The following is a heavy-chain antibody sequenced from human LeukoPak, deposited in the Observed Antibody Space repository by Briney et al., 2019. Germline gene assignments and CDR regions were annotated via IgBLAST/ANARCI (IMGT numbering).Heavy chain of an antibody. D-gene: IGHD3-22*01. J-gene: IGHJ4*02. CDR1: GITLANYG. CDR3: AKRGVVIRVILVGFHKEAYYFDS. Sequence: HSGGSLRLFCVVSGITLANYGMSWVRQAPGKGLEWVAGVSGSGGSTNYADSVKGRFTISRDNPKNTLYLQMNSLRAEDTAVSFCAKRGVVIRVILVGFHKEAYYFDSWGQGALVTVSS. CDR2: VSGSGGST. V-gene: IGHV3-23*01.